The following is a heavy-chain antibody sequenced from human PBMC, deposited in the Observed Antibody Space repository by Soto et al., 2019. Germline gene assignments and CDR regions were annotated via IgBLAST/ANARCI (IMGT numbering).Heavy chain of an antibody. Sequence: QVQLVESGGGLVQTSGSLRIACVASGFTFSDYYMSWVRQAPGKGLEWVSYISSSGNTIYYADSVKGRFTISRDNAKNSVYLHMSSLRAEDTALYFCAKMSSENYYDPVFSWGQGTLVTVSS. J-gene: IGHJ4*02. CDR2: ISSSGNTI. CDR1: GFTFSDYY. V-gene: IGHV3-11*01. CDR3: AKMSSENYYDPVFS. D-gene: IGHD3-22*01.